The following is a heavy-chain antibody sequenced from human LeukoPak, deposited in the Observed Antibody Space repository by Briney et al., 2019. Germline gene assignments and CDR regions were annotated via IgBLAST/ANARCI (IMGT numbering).Heavy chain of an antibody. Sequence: GRSLSLSCAASGFTFSSYGMHWVRQAPGKGLEWVAVIWYDGSNKYYADSVKGRFTISRDNSKNTLYLQMNSLRAEDTAVYYCARDPGMWELRLDYFDYWGQGTLVTVSS. CDR1: GFTFSSYG. CDR2: IWYDGSNK. CDR3: ARDPGMWELRLDYFDY. V-gene: IGHV3-33*01. D-gene: IGHD1-26*01. J-gene: IGHJ4*02.